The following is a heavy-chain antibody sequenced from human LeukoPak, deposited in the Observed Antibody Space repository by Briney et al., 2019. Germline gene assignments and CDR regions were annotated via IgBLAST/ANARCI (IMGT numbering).Heavy chain of an antibody. D-gene: IGHD3-3*01. CDR3: ASTPGVLRFLEWSVGAFDI. J-gene: IGHJ3*02. CDR2: TIPILGIA. V-gene: IGHV1-69*04. CDR1: GGTFSSYA. Sequence: SVKVSCKASGGTFSSYAISWVRQAPGQGLEWMGRTIPILGIANYAQKFQGRVTITADKSTSTAYMELSSLRSEDTAVYYCASTPGVLRFLEWSVGAFDIWGQGTMVTVSS.